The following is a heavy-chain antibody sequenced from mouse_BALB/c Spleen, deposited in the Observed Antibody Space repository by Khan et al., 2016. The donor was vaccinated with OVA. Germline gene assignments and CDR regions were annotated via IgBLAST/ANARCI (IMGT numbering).Heavy chain of an antibody. CDR2: IYPGSGRT. CDR1: GYTFTDYL. D-gene: IGHD1-1*01. CDR3: ARSGDGSLGY. V-gene: IGHV1-77*01. J-gene: IGHJ2*01. Sequence: QVQLQQSGPVLVKPGASVKMSCKASGYTFTDYLINWVRQRTGQGLEWIGQIYPGSGRTYYNEKLKGKATLTADKSSHTAYMQLQSLTSEDPAVYFCARSGDGSLGYWGQGTTLTVSS.